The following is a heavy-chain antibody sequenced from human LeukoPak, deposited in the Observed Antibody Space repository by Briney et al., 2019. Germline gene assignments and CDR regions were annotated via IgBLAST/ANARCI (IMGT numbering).Heavy chain of an antibody. Sequence: PGRSLRLSCAASGFTFSSYAMHWVRRAPGKGLEWVAVISYDGSNKYYADSVKGRFTISRDNSKNTLYLQMNSLRAEDTAVYYCARDLIRDSGSYLGLDYWGQGALVTVSS. D-gene: IGHD1-26*01. CDR2: ISYDGSNK. V-gene: IGHV3-30-3*01. J-gene: IGHJ4*02. CDR3: ARDLIRDSGSYLGLDY. CDR1: GFTFSSYA.